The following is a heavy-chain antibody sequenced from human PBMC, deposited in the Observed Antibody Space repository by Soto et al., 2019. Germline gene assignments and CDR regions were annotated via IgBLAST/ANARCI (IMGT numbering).Heavy chain of an antibody. Sequence: QVQLVQSGAEVKKPGASVKVSCKASGYTFTSYYMHWVRQAPGQGLEWMGIINPSGGSTSYAQKFQGRVTMTRDTSTSTVYMELSSLRSEDTAVYYCATQIAAADTTAPQFVRLQTLNYWGQGTLVTVSS. CDR2: INPSGGST. V-gene: IGHV1-46*01. J-gene: IGHJ4*02. D-gene: IGHD6-13*01. CDR3: ATQIAAADTTAPQFVRLQTLNY. CDR1: GYTFTSYY.